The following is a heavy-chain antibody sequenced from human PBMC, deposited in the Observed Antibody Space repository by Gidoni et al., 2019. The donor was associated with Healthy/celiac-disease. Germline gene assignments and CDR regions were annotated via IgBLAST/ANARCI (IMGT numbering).Heavy chain of an antibody. V-gene: IGHV1-69*02. D-gene: IGHD6-13*01. J-gene: IGHJ4*02. CDR2: IIPTLGIA. Sequence: VQLVQSGAAAKKPGSSVKVSCKASGGTFSSYTISWVRQAPGQGLEWMGRIIPTLGIANYAQKFQGRVTITADKSTSTAYMELSSLRSEDTAVYYCAKGNSSSWEIDYWGQGTLVTVSS. CDR1: GGTFSSYT. CDR3: AKGNSSSWEIDY.